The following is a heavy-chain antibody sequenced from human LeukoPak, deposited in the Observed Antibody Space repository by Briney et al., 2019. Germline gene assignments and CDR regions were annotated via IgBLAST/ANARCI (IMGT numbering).Heavy chain of an antibody. CDR1: GGSISTGGYY. V-gene: IGHV4-31*03. J-gene: IGHJ5*02. CDR3: VTYRAGDINWFDP. CDR2: LDGSGST. Sequence: KTSETLSLTCTVSGGSISTGGYYWSWIRQFPGKGLQWIGYLDGSGSTRYNPSLKSRVALSSDTSKNQFSLRLRSVTAADTAMYYCVTYRAGDINWFDPWGQGILVTVSS. D-gene: IGHD2-21*01.